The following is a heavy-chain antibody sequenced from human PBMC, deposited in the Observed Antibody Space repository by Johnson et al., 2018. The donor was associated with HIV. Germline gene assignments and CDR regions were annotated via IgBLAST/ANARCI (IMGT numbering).Heavy chain of an antibody. CDR2: INSDGSST. J-gene: IGHJ3*02. Sequence: EVQLVESGGGLVQPGRSLRLSCAASGFTFSSYAMHWVRQAPGKGLLWVSRINSDGSSTNYAGSVKGRFTISRDNAKNTLYLQMNSLRAEDTAVYYCARGTGTDDAFDIWGQGTMVTVSS. V-gene: IGHV3-74*02. D-gene: IGHD1-1*01. CDR1: GFTFSSYA. CDR3: ARGTGTDDAFDI.